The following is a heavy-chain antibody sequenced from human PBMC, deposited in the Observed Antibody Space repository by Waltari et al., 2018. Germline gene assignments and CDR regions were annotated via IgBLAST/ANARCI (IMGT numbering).Heavy chain of an antibody. D-gene: IGHD2-15*01. J-gene: IGHJ6*02. V-gene: IGHV1-8*03. CDR1: GSSYASDP. Sequence: GQLVLSRAEVQTPAASVKVSCKGCGSSYASDPLHRVRQPPAHALTWLGWMKPNSGNTGYSQKYQGRVTSTRNTSISTAYMELSSLRSDDTAGYYCARGPAQLSWLSLYYYYGMDVWGQGTTFTVAS. CDR2: MKPNSGNT. CDR3: ARGPAQLSWLSLYYYYGMDV.